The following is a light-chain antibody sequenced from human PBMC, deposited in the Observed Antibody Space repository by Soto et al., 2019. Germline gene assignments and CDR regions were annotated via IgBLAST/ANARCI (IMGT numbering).Light chain of an antibody. Sequence: EIVMTQSPATLSVSPGERATLSCRASQSVSSNLAWYQQMPGQALRLLIYGASTRATGIPARFSGSGSGTEFTLAISSLQSEDFAVYYCQQYNDWPTWTFGQGTKVEIK. J-gene: IGKJ1*01. CDR1: QSVSSN. CDR3: QQYNDWPTWT. CDR2: GAS. V-gene: IGKV3-15*01.